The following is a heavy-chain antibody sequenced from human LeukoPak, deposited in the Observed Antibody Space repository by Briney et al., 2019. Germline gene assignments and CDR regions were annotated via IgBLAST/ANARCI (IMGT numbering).Heavy chain of an antibody. Sequence: GGSLRLSCAASGFTFTSIAMTWVRQAPGKGLEWVSTIRGTGDSTHYADSVKGRFIISRDKSKNMLYLQMNGLRAEDTAIYYCARWGRYNSGWHNWFDPWGQGTLVTVSS. D-gene: IGHD6-19*01. V-gene: IGHV3-23*01. CDR1: GFTFTSIA. CDR3: ARWGRYNSGWHNWFDP. CDR2: IRGTGDST. J-gene: IGHJ5*02.